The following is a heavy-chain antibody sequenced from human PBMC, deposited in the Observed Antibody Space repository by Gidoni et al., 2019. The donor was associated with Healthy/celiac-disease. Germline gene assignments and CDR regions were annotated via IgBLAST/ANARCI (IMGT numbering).Heavy chain of an antibody. CDR1: GFSLSTSGVG. CDR3: AHSRGGGLYTAMTYYFDY. CDR2: MYWNDDK. D-gene: IGHD5-18*01. Sequence: QITLKESGPTLVKPTQTLTLTCTFSGFSLSTSGVGVGWIRQPPGKALEWLALMYWNDDKRYSPSLKSRLTITKDTSKNQVVLTRNNMDPVETATYYCAHSRGGGLYTAMTYYFDYWGQGTLVTVSS. V-gene: IGHV2-5*01. J-gene: IGHJ4*02.